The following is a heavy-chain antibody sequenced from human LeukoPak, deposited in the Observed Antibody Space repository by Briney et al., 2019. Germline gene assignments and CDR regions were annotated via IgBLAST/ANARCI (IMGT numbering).Heavy chain of an antibody. V-gene: IGHV1-18*01. CDR2: ISAYNGNT. Sequence: ASVKVSCKASGYIFTSYGISWVRQAPGQGLEWMGWISAYNGNTNYAQKLQGRVTMTTDTSTSTAYMELRSLRSDDTAVYYCARSSYYYDSSGYYFGLDYWGQGTLVTVSS. CDR3: ARSSYYYDSSGYYFGLDY. J-gene: IGHJ4*02. D-gene: IGHD3-22*01. CDR1: GYIFTSYG.